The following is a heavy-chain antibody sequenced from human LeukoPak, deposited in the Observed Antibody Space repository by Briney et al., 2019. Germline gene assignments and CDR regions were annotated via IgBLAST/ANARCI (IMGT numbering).Heavy chain of an antibody. J-gene: IGHJ3*02. Sequence: ASVKVSCKASGYTFTSYGISWVRQAPGQGLEWMGWISAYNGNTNYAQKLLGRVTMTTDTSTSTAYMELRSLRSDDTAVYYCARDRHDYDILTGYYNLDAFDIWGQGTMVTVSS. CDR1: GYTFTSYG. D-gene: IGHD3-9*01. V-gene: IGHV1-18*04. CDR2: ISAYNGNT. CDR3: ARDRHDYDILTGYYNLDAFDI.